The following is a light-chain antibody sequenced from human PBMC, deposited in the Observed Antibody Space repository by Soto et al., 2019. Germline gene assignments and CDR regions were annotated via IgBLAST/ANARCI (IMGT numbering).Light chain of an antibody. CDR2: EVS. CDR3: SSYTSTSTYE. J-gene: IGLJ1*01. Sequence: QSVLTQPASVSGSPGQSITISCTGTSSDVGGYNYVSWYQQHPGKAPKLTIYEVSNRPPGVSNRFSGSKSGNTASLTISGLQAEDEADYYCSSYTSTSTYEFGIATKVTV. CDR1: SSDVGGYNY. V-gene: IGLV2-14*01.